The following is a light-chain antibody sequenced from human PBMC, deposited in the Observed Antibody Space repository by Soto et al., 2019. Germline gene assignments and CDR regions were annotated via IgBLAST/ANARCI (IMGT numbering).Light chain of an antibody. Sequence: QSPATLSVSPGERATLSCRASQSVSSNLAWYQQKPGQAPRLLIYGASTRATGIPARFSGSGSGTEFTLTISSLQSEDFAVYYCQQYNNWLSITFGQGTRLEIK. V-gene: IGKV3-15*01. CDR1: QSVSSN. J-gene: IGKJ5*01. CDR3: QQYNNWLSIT. CDR2: GAS.